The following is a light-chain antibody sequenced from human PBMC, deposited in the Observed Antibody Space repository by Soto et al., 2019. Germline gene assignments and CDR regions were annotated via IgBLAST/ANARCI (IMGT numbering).Light chain of an antibody. CDR2: DAS. V-gene: IGKV1-5*01. J-gene: IGKJ1*01. CDR1: QSITTW. Sequence: TQSPSTLSASVGDRVNITCRASQSITTWLAWYQQKPGKAPKLLIYDASSLESGVPSRFSGSGSGTEFILTISSLQPDDFATYYCQQYNSYWTFGQGTKVDIK. CDR3: QQYNSYWT.